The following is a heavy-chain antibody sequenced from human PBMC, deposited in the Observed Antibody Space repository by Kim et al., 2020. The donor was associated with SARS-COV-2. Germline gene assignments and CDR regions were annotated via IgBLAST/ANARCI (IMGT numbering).Heavy chain of an antibody. Sequence: SENLSLTCTVSGGSISSYYWSWIRQTPGKGLEWIGYIYYSGSTNYNPSLKSRVTISVDTSKNQFSLRLRSVTAADTAVYYCARYGSGSYYRAGYFDLWGRGTLVSVSS. CDR3: ARYGSGSYYRAGYFDL. J-gene: IGHJ2*01. D-gene: IGHD3-10*01. CDR2: IYYSGST. CDR1: GGSISSYY. V-gene: IGHV4-59*01.